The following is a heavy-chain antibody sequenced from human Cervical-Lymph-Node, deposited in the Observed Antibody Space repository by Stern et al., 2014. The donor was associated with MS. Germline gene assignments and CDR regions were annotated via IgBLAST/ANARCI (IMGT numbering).Heavy chain of an antibody. CDR2: IYPTDSDT. CDR1: GYSFTSYW. CDR3: ASQAVEYRLGRGDNYAMYV. Sequence: EVQLVQSGAEVKQPGESLKISCKGSGYSFTSYWIGWVRPMPGQGLELMGLIYPTDSDTTSSPSFQGQVTISADKSTSTVYLQWSSLKASDTAMYYGASQAVEYRLGRGDNYAMYVWGQGTTVIVSS. V-gene: IGHV5-51*03. D-gene: IGHD2-2*01. J-gene: IGHJ6*02.